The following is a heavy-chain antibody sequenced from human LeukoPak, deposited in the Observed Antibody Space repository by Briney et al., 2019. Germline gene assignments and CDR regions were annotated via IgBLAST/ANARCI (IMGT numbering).Heavy chain of an antibody. CDR1: GFTFSSYW. CDR3: ARVGGYTMVRGVTLHYYYYGMDV. J-gene: IGHJ6*02. V-gene: IGHV3-7*01. Sequence: GGSLRLSCAASGFTFSSYWMSWVRQAPGKGLEWVANIKQDGSEKYYVDSVKGRFTISRDNAKNSLYLQMNSLRAEDTAVYYCARVGGYTMVRGVTLHYYYYGMDVWGQGTTVTVSS. CDR2: IKQDGSEK. D-gene: IGHD3-10*01.